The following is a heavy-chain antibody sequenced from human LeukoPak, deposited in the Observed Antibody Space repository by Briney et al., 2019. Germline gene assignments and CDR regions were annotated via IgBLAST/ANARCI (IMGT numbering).Heavy chain of an antibody. CDR2: IYYSGST. Sequence: SETLSLTCTVSSGSISSYYWSWIRQPPGKGLEWIGYIYYSGSTDYNPSLKSRVTISIDTSKKHFSLRLTSVTAADTAVYYCAREMFEGYSNYARWFDPWGQGTLVIVSS. CDR1: SGSISSYY. CDR3: AREMFEGYSNYARWFDP. D-gene: IGHD4-11*01. J-gene: IGHJ5*02. V-gene: IGHV4-59*01.